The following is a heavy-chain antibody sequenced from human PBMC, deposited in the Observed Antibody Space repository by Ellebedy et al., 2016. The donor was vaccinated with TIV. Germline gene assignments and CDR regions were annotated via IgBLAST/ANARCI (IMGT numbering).Heavy chain of an antibody. D-gene: IGHD6-6*01. CDR1: GGSISSYY. J-gene: IGHJ4*02. CDR3: ARDALPYSSSSGGIDY. Sequence: SETLSLXXTVSGGSISSYYWSWIRQPAGKGLEWIGRIYTSGSTNYNPSLKSRVTMSVDTSKNQFSLKLSSVTAADTAVYYCARDALPYSSSSGGIDYWGQGTLVTVSS. CDR2: IYTSGST. V-gene: IGHV4-4*07.